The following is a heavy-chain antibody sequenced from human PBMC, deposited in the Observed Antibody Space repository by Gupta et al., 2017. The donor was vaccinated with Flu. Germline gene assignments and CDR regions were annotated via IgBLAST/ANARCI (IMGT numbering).Heavy chain of an antibody. CDR2: IAADGSVK. V-gene: IGHV3-7*01. CDR3: ARNRGWQQFDL. J-gene: IGHJ5*02. D-gene: IGHD3-10*01. Sequence: EEQLVASGGGLVQPGGSLRLSCAVSGFTFRSYWMDWVRQTPGKGLEWWANIAADGSVKNYADSVKGRFTISRDDAKDSVYLQMNSLRADDTALYYCARNRGWQQFDLWGQGALVSVAS. CDR1: GFTFRSYW.